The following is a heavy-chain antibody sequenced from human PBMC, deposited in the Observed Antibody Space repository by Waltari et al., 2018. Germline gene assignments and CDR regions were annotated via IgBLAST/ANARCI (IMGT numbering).Heavy chain of an antibody. Sequence: EVQLVESGGGLVKPGGSLRLSCAASGFTFSSYSMHWVRQAPGKGLEWVSSISSSSSYIYYADSVKGRFTISRDNAKNSLYLQMNSLRAEDTAVYYCARGGVVPAPYYFDYWGQGTLVTVSS. CDR2: ISSSSSYI. CDR1: GFTFSSYS. CDR3: ARGGVVPAPYYFDY. V-gene: IGHV3-21*01. D-gene: IGHD2-2*01. J-gene: IGHJ4*02.